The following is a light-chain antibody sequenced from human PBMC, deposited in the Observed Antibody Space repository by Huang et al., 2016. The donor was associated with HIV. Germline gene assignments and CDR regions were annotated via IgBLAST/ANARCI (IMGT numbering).Light chain of an antibody. J-gene: IGKJ1*01. CDR3: QQYFSSLWS. Sequence: DIQMTQSPSSLSASVGDRVTITCRASQGISFSLAWYQQKPGRAPKLLLSGASRLEVVVPPRFTGSGSGADYSLTINGLQPEDFATYYCQQYFSSLWSFGQGTKVDIK. CDR1: QGISFS. CDR2: GAS. V-gene: IGKV1-NL1*01.